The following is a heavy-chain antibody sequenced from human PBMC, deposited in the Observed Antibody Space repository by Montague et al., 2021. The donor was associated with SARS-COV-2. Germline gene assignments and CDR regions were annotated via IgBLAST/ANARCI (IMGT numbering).Heavy chain of an antibody. CDR1: GGSISSYY. D-gene: IGHD4-23*01. CDR2: IDWDDDK. V-gene: IGHV2-70*18. CDR3: ARMTTVVTLGYYYYYGMDV. J-gene: IGHJ6*02. Sequence: TLSLTCTVSGGSISSYYWSWIRQPPGKALEWLALIDWDDDKYCSTSLKTRLTISKDTSKNQVVLTMTNMDPVDTATYYCARMTTVVTLGYYYYYGMDVWGQGTTVTVSS.